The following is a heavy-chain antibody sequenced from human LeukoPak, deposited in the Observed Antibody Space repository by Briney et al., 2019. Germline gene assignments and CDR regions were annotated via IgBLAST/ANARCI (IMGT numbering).Heavy chain of an antibody. CDR3: ARDISNNRGAFDI. CDR2: INHSGST. D-gene: IGHD2/OR15-2a*01. V-gene: IGHV4-34*01. J-gene: IGHJ3*02. CDR1: GGSFSGYY. Sequence: PSETLSLTCAVYGGSFSGYYWSWIRQPPGKGLEWIGEINHSGSTNYNPSLKSRVSISVDTSKNQFSLKLSSVTAADTAVYYCARDISNNRGAFDIWGQGTMVTVSS.